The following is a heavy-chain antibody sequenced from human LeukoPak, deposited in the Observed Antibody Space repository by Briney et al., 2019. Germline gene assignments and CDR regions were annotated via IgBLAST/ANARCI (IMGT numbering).Heavy chain of an antibody. CDR2: IYTSGST. Sequence: SETLSLTCTVSGGSISSYYWSWIRQPAGKGLEWIGRIYTSGSTNYNPSLKSRVTMSVDTSKNQFSLKLSSVTAADTAVYYCARHNREGIAARDWFDPWGQGTLVTVSS. V-gene: IGHV4-4*07. CDR1: GGSISSYY. CDR3: ARHNREGIAARDWFDP. J-gene: IGHJ5*02. D-gene: IGHD6-6*01.